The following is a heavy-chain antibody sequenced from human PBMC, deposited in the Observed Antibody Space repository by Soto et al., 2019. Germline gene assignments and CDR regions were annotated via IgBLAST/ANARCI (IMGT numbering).Heavy chain of an antibody. CDR3: ARDSASGFDFWSGSGNYYYPMDV. D-gene: IGHD3-3*01. CDR1: GFTFSSYA. V-gene: IGHV3-30*04. CDR2: SSYDGSNK. J-gene: IGHJ6*02. Sequence: QVQLVESGGGVVQPGRSLRLSCAASGFTFSSYAMHWVRQAPGKGLEWVAVSSYDGSNKYYADSVKGRFTISRDNSKNTLYLQMNSLRAEDTAVYYCARDSASGFDFWSGSGNYYYPMDVWGQGTRVTVSS.